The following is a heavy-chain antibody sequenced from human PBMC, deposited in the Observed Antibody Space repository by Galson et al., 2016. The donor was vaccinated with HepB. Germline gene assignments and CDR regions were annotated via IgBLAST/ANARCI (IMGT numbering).Heavy chain of an antibody. Sequence: SLRLSCAASGFTFSSYWMIWVRQAPGKGLEWVANINQEGSEKNYVDSVKGRFTISRDNAKNSLYLQMNSLRAEDTAVYYCARGTPSILAYWGQGTLVTVSS. CDR2: INQEGSEK. CDR1: GFTFSSYW. J-gene: IGHJ4*02. CDR3: ARGTPSILAY. V-gene: IGHV3-7*01. D-gene: IGHD2-2*01.